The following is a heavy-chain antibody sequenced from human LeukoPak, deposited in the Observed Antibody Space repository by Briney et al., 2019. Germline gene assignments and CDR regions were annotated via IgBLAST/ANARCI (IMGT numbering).Heavy chain of an antibody. J-gene: IGHJ4*02. V-gene: IGHV1-3*01. CDR3: ARESRHGSSWNSRRDEYYFDY. Sequence: GASVKVSCKASGYTFTSYAMHWVRQAPGQRLEWMGWINAGNGNTKYSQKFQGRVTITRDTSASTAYMELSSLRSEDTAVYYCARESRHGSSWNSRRDEYYFDYWGQGTLVTVSS. CDR2: INAGNGNT. D-gene: IGHD6-13*01. CDR1: GYTFTSYA.